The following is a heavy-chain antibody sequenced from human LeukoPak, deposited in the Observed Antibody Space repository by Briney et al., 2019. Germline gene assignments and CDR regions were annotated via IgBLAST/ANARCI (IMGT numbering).Heavy chain of an antibody. CDR1: GXXFNSXT. CDR2: ISYDGGLQ. D-gene: IGHD4-11*01. J-gene: IGHJ4*02. V-gene: IGHV3-30-3*01. Sequence: SLRLSXXXSGXXFNSXTMHWVRQSPDKGLEWVAVISYDGGLQFYGDSVKGRFIISRDNSRNTLYLQMNSLGPEDTAVYYCARDPTVSVPDYFDYWGQGILVTVSS. CDR3: ARDPTVSVPDYFDY.